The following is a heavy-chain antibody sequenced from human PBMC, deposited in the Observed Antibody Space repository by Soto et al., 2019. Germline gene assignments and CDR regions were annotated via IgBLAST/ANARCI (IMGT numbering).Heavy chain of an antibody. D-gene: IGHD3-10*01. CDR3: ARDRYYHGSGRRTLDP. Sequence: EVQLVESGGGLVQPGGSLRLSCAASGFTVSSNYMSWVRQAPGKGLEWVSVIYSGGSTYYADSVKGRFTISRDNSKNTLYLQMNSLRAEDTAVYYCARDRYYHGSGRRTLDPWGQGTLVTVSS. J-gene: IGHJ5*02. CDR1: GFTVSSNY. CDR2: IYSGGST. V-gene: IGHV3-66*01.